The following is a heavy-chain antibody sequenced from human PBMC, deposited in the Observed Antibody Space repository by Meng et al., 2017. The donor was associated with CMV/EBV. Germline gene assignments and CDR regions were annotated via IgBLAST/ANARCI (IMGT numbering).Heavy chain of an antibody. CDR1: GGSISSSNYF. V-gene: IGHV4-39*07. J-gene: IGHJ6*02. Sequence: SETLSLTCSVSGGSISSSNYFWGWIRQPPGKGLEWIGNTYYSGSTYYNPSLKSRVIMSVDTSKNQFSLKLFSVTAADTAVYYCARSFDRNYYYYGIDVWGQGTTVTVSS. CDR3: ARSFDRNYYYYGIDV. D-gene: IGHD1-26*01. CDR2: TYYSGST.